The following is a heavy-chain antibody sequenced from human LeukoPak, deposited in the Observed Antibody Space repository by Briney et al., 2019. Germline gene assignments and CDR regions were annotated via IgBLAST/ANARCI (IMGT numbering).Heavy chain of an antibody. V-gene: IGHV5-10-1*01. CDR2: LIPSDSYT. CDR3: AGQVEDIVVVVAATPRYCMDV. CDR1: GYSFTSYW. D-gene: IGHD2-15*01. J-gene: IGHJ6*04. Sequence: ESLKISCKGSGYSFTSYWISWVGPMPGKGLEGMGSLIPSDSYTNYNPPFQGHVTIAADKSTSNAYLLRIGLKASDTAMYYCAGQVEDIVVVVAATPRYCMDVGSKGTT.